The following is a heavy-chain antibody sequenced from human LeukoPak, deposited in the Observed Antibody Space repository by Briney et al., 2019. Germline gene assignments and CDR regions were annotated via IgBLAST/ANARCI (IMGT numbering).Heavy chain of an antibody. CDR1: GFSFISYG. V-gene: IGHV3-30*03. CDR2: ISDDGRNK. Sequence: GGSLRLSCAASGFSFISYGMHWVRQAPGKGLEWVGVISDDGRNKKYADSVKGRFTISRDNSKDTLYLQMNSLRAEDTAVYYCARDYGYAFDYWGQGTLVTVSS. CDR3: ARDYGYAFDY. J-gene: IGHJ4*02. D-gene: IGHD5-18*01.